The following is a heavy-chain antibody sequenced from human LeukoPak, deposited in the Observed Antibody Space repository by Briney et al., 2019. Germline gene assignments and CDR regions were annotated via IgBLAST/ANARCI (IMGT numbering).Heavy chain of an antibody. V-gene: IGHV1-18*04. J-gene: IGHJ4*02. Sequence: GASVKVCCKASGYTFTSYGISWVRQAPGQGLEWMGWISAYNGNTNYAQKFQGRVTITRDTSASTAYMELSSLRSEDTAVYYCARVSSGWYYFDYWGQGTLVTVSS. CDR3: ARVSSGWYYFDY. CDR1: GYTFTSYG. D-gene: IGHD6-19*01. CDR2: ISAYNGNT.